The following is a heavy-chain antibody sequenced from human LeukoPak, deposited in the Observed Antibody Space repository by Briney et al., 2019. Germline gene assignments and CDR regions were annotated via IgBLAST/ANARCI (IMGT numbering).Heavy chain of an antibody. Sequence: PGGSLRLSCAASGFTFSSYSMNWVRQAPGKGLEWVSYISSSSSTIYYADSVKGRFTISRDNAKNSLYLQMNSLRAEDTAVYYCARDPRQWLAPFDYWGQGTLVTVSS. CDR2: ISSSSSTI. J-gene: IGHJ4*02. CDR1: GFTFSSYS. CDR3: ARDPRQWLAPFDY. D-gene: IGHD6-19*01. V-gene: IGHV3-48*01.